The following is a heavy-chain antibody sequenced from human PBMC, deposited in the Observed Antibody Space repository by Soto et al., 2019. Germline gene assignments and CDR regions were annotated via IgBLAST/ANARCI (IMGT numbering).Heavy chain of an antibody. CDR2: IIPIFGTA. D-gene: IGHD2-2*01. CDR1: GGTFSSYA. J-gene: IGHJ4*02. Sequence: SVKVSCKASGGTFSSYAISWVRQAPGQGLEWMGGIIPIFGTANYAQKFQGRVTITADESTSTAYMELSSLRSEDTAVYYCAKDSQLGRGRYFDYWGQGTLVTVSS. V-gene: IGHV1-69*13. CDR3: AKDSQLGRGRYFDY.